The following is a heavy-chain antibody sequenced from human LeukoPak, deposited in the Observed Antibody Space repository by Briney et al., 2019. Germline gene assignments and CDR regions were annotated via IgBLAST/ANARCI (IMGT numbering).Heavy chain of an antibody. J-gene: IGHJ6*03. Sequence: PSGTLSLTCAVSGGSISSSNWWSWVRQPPGKGLEWIGEIYHSGSTNYNPSLKSRVTISVDKSKNQFSLKLSSVTAADTAVYYCASSPVVVAAPRYYYYYYYMDVWGKGTTVTASS. D-gene: IGHD2-15*01. CDR1: GGSISSSNW. CDR2: IYHSGST. V-gene: IGHV4-4*02. CDR3: ASSPVVVAAPRYYYYYYYMDV.